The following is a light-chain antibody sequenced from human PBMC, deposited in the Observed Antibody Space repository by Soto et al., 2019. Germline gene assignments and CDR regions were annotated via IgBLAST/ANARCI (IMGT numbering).Light chain of an antibody. V-gene: IGLV2-14*01. CDR1: SSDVGGYNY. CDR3: SSYTSSSTRV. Sequence: QSALTQPASVSGSPGQSITISCTGTSSDVGGYNYVSWYQQHPGKAPKLMIYEVSNRPSGVSNRFSGSKSGNTGSLTISGLQAEDEADYYCSSYTSSSTRVFGGGPKLTVL. J-gene: IGLJ3*02. CDR2: EVS.